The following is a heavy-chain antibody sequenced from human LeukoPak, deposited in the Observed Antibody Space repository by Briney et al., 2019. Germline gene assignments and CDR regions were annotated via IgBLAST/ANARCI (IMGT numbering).Heavy chain of an antibody. Sequence: ASVKVSCKASGYTFTGYYMHWVRQAPGQGLEWMGWINPNSGGTNYAQKFQGRVTMTRDTSINTAYMELSRLRSDDTAVYYCARDPDMSSYGFVSWFDPWGQGTLVTVSS. J-gene: IGHJ5*02. D-gene: IGHD5-18*01. CDR2: INPNSGGT. CDR3: ARDPDMSSYGFVSWFDP. CDR1: GYTFTGYY. V-gene: IGHV1-2*02.